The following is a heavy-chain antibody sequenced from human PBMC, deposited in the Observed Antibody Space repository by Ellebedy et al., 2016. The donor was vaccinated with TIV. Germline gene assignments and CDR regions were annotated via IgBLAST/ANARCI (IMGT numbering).Heavy chain of an antibody. V-gene: IGHV4-38-2*02. CDR1: GYSISSGYY. J-gene: IGHJ4*02. CDR2: IYHNGNT. D-gene: IGHD1-26*01. Sequence: SETLSLTCTVSGYSISSGYYWGWIRQPPGTGLEWIGSIYHNGNTYDNPSLKSRVTISVDTSKNQFSLNLSSVTAADAAVYFCARGVGGNYYADYWGQGTLVTVSS. CDR3: ARGVGGNYYADY.